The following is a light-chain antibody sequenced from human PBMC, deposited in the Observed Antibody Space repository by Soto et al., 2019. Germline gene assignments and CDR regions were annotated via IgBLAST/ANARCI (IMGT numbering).Light chain of an antibody. CDR3: QQYNSYWT. CDR2: KAS. J-gene: IGKJ1*01. Sequence: DIQVTQSPSTLSGSVGDRVTMTCRASQTISSWLAWYQQKPGKAPKLLIYKASTSKSGVPSRLSGSGSGTEFTLTISSLQPDDFATYYCQQYNSYWTFGQGTKVDIK. V-gene: IGKV1-5*03. CDR1: QTISSW.